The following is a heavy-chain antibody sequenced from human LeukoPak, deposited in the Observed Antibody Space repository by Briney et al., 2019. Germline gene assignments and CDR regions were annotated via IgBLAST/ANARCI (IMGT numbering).Heavy chain of an antibody. J-gene: IGHJ4*02. CDR2: ISGSGAGT. D-gene: IGHD3-22*01. Sequence: GGSLRLSCAASGFTFSDYAMAWVRQAPGKGLECVSGISGSGAGTYYADSVKGRFTISRDNSKNTLYLQMNSLRAEDTALYYCAKCYDGSGYCDFDYWGQGTLVTVSS. CDR1: GFTFSDYA. V-gene: IGHV3-23*01. CDR3: AKCYDGSGYCDFDY.